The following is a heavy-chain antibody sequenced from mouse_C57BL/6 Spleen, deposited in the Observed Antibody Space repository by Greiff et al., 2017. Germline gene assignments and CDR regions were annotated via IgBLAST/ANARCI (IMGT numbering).Heavy chain of an antibody. Sequence: QVQLQQSGAELVRPGSSVKLSCKASGYTFTSYWMYWVQQRPIQGLEWIGNIDPSDSDTHYNQKFKDKATLTVDKSSSTAYMQLSSLTSEDSAVYYCARRGEGLGYFDYWGQGTTLTVSS. J-gene: IGHJ2*01. D-gene: IGHD2-4*01. CDR2: IDPSDSDT. V-gene: IGHV1-52*01. CDR3: ARRGEGLGYFDY. CDR1: GYTFTSYW.